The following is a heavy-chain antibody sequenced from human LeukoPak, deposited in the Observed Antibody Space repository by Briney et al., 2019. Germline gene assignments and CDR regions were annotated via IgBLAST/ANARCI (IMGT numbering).Heavy chain of an antibody. Sequence: PSGTLSLTCSVSGDSISLSFYYWGWIRQPPGKALEWIGSVYYSGTTSYNPSLKSRVTISVDMSKNHFSLRLRSVTAADTAMYYCARGTLYRGWSYYLDFWGQGSQVTVSS. CDR1: GDSISLSFYY. CDR2: VYYSGTT. CDR3: ARGTLYRGWSYYLDF. V-gene: IGHV4-39*07. D-gene: IGHD6-19*01. J-gene: IGHJ4*02.